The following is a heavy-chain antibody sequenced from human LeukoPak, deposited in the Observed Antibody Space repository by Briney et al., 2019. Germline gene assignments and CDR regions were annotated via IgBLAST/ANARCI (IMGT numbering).Heavy chain of an antibody. CDR1: GYTFTSYG. CDR3: ARSGPIQYCSSTSCYPSIIAFDI. V-gene: IGHV1-18*01. Sequence: GASVKVSCKASGYTFTSYGISWVRQAPGQGLEWMGWISAYNGNTNYAQKLQGRVTMTTDTSTSTAYMELRSLRSDDTAVYYCARSGPIQYCSSTSCYPSIIAFDIWGQGTLVTVSS. J-gene: IGHJ4*02. D-gene: IGHD2-2*01. CDR2: ISAYNGNT.